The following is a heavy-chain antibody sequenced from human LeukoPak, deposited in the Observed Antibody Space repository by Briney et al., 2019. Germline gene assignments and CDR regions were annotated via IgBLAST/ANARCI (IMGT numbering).Heavy chain of an antibody. D-gene: IGHD1-14*01. CDR1: GYTFTGYD. V-gene: IGHV1-46*01. CDR3: AREITDFDY. Sequence: ASVKVSCKASGYTFTGYDINWVRQAPGQGLEWMGIINPSGGSTSYAQKFQGRVTMTRDTSTSTVYMELSSLRSEDTAVYYCAREITDFDYWGQGTLVTVSS. J-gene: IGHJ4*02. CDR2: INPSGGST.